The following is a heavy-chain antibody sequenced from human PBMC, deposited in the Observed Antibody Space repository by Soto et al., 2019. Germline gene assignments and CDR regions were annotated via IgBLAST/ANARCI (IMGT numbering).Heavy chain of an antibody. D-gene: IGHD5-12*01. CDR3: ARLLRHNYYGMDV. J-gene: IGHJ6*02. CDR2: IYYSGST. CDR1: GGSISSGGYS. V-gene: IGHV4-30-2*03. Sequence: SETLSLTCAVSGGSISSGGYSWSWIRQPPGKGLEWIGYIYYSGSTYYNPCLKSRVTISVDTSKNQFSLKLSSVTAADTAVYYCARLLRHNYYGMDVWGQGTTDTVSS.